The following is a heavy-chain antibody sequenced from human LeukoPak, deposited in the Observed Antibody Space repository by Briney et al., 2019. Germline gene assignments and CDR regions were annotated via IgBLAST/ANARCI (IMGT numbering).Heavy chain of an antibody. CDR2: IYSGGST. CDR1: GFTVSSNY. Sequence: PGGSLRLSCAASGFTVSSNYMSWVRQAPGKGLEWVSVIYSGGSTYYADSVKGRFTISRDNSKNTLYLQMNSLRAEDTAVYYCARGLRSSSWLPIDYWGQGTLVTVSS. J-gene: IGHJ4*02. CDR3: ARGLRSSSWLPIDY. V-gene: IGHV3-53*01. D-gene: IGHD6-13*01.